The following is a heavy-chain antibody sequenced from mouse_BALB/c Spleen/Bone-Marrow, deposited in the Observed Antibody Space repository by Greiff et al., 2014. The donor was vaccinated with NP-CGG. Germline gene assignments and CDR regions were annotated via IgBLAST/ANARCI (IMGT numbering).Heavy chain of an antibody. Sequence: DVKLQESGAELVKPGASVKLSCTASGFNIKDTYMHWVKQRPEQGLEWIGRIDPANGSTKYDPKFQGKATITADTSSNTAYLQLSSLTSEDTAVYYCARYYYGSSYFDYWGQGTTLTVSS. CDR2: IDPANGST. J-gene: IGHJ2*01. CDR1: GFNIKDTY. V-gene: IGHV14-3*02. CDR3: ARYYYGSSYFDY. D-gene: IGHD1-1*01.